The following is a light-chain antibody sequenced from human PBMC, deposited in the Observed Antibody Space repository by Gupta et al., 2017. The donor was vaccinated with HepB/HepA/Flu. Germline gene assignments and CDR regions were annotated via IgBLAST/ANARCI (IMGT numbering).Light chain of an antibody. V-gene: IGKV2-28*01. CDR1: PSLLHRSGNYY. J-gene: IGKJ5*01. CDR3: MQSVQSVIS. CDR2: MGS. Sequence: SVMTQSPLSLPVTPSEPDSVSCRSNPSLLHRSGNYYLDWYLQKPGQSPHLLINMGSIRASGVPDKCSGSRSGREVSPEISRVVAEDVGFDYCMQSVQSVISIDQGTRLEIK.